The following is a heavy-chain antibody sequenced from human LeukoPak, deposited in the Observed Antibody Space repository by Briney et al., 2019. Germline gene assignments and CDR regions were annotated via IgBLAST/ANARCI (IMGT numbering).Heavy chain of an antibody. CDR3: ARTGCPSHCSGGRLNWFDP. V-gene: IGHV4-38-2*01. D-gene: IGHD2-15*01. CDR2: IYHSGST. J-gene: IGHJ5*02. Sequence: SETLSLTXAVSGYSISSGYYWGWIRQPPGKGLEWIGSIYHSGSTYYNPSPKSRVTISVDTSKNQFSLKLSSVTAADTAVYYCARTGCPSHCSGGRLNWFDPWGQGTLVTVSS. CDR1: GYSISSGYY.